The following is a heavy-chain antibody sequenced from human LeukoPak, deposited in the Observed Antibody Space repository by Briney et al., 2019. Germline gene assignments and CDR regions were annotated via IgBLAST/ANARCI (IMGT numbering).Heavy chain of an antibody. D-gene: IGHD6-19*01. CDR1: EFTFSNHA. V-gene: IGHV3-23*01. Sequence: GGSLRLSCAASEFTFSNHAMNWVRQAPGKGLEWVSTIGGSGGNIFYADSVKGRFTISRDNSKSTLYLQMNSLRAEDTAIYYCARRSGGWGPFDYWGRGALVTVSS. J-gene: IGHJ4*02. CDR2: IGGSGGNI. CDR3: ARRSGGWGPFDY.